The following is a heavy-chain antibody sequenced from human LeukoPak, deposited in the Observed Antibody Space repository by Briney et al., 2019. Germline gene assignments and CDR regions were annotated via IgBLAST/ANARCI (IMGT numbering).Heavy chain of an antibody. V-gene: IGHV1-69*04. J-gene: IGHJ5*02. D-gene: IGHD6-13*01. CDR1: GGTFSSYA. Sequence: SVKVSCKASGGTFSSYAISWVRQAPGQGLEWMGRIIPILGIANYAQKFQGRVTITADKSTSTAYMELSSLRSEDTAVYYCATAASWPGSSWFDPWGQGTLVTVSS. CDR2: IIPILGIA. CDR3: ATAASWPGSSWFDP.